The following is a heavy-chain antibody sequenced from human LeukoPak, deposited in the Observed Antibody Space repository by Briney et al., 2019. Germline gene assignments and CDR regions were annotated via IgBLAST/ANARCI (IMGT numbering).Heavy chain of an antibody. V-gene: IGHV4-38-2*01. D-gene: IGHD3-22*01. CDR2: IYHSGST. CDR3: ARSGYYDSSGYFDY. CDR1: GYSISSGYY. Sequence: PSETLSLTCSVSGYSISSGYYWDWIRQPPGKGLEWIGSIYHSGSTYYNLSLKSRVTISVDTSKSQFSLKLSSVTAADTAVYYCARSGYYDSSGYFDYWGQGTLVTVSS. J-gene: IGHJ4*02.